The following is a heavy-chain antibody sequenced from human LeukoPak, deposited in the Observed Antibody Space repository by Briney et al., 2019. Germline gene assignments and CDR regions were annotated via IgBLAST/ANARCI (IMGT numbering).Heavy chain of an antibody. CDR1: GFTFSSYA. V-gene: IGHV3-23*01. Sequence: PGGSLRLSCAASGFTFSSYAMSWVRQAPRRGLEWVSAISGSGDSTYYSDSVKGRFTISRDNSKNTLYVQMNSLRAEDTAVYYCAKPLVSDYYDSSGYWGYWGQGTLVTVSS. CDR3: AKPLVSDYYDSSGYWGY. CDR2: ISGSGDST. D-gene: IGHD3-22*01. J-gene: IGHJ4*02.